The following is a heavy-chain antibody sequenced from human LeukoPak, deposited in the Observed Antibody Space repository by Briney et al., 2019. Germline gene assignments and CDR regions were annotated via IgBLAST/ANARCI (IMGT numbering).Heavy chain of an antibody. V-gene: IGHV4-34*01. CDR2: INHSGST. D-gene: IGHD5-12*01. CDR1: GGSFSGYY. Sequence: SETLSLTCAVYGGSFSGYYWSWIRQPPGKGLEWIGEINHSGSTNYNPSLKSRVTISVDTSKNQFSLKLSSVTAADTAVYYCAREGRIVATIKVFEYWGQGTLVTVSS. CDR3: AREGRIVATIKVFEY. J-gene: IGHJ4*02.